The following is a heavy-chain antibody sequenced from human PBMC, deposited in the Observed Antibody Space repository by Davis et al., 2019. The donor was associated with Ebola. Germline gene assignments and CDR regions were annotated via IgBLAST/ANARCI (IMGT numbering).Heavy chain of an antibody. D-gene: IGHD6-13*01. CDR3: ARGPGIAAAGTRFSYYYGMDV. J-gene: IGHJ6*02. Sequence: GESLKISCAASGFTFSSYWMHWVRQAPGKGLVWVSRINSDGSSTSYADSVKGRFTISRDNAKNTLYLQMNSLRAEDTAVYYCARGPGIAAAGTRFSYYYGMDVWGQGTTVTVSS. CDR2: INSDGSST. V-gene: IGHV3-74*01. CDR1: GFTFSSYW.